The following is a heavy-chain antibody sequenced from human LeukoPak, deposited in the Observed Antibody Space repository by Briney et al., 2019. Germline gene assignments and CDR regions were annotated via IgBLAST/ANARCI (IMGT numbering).Heavy chain of an antibody. J-gene: IGHJ4*02. CDR2: INTDGSST. CDR1: GFTFSSYW. V-gene: IGHV3-74*01. Sequence: GGSLRLSCAASGFTFSSYWMHWVRQAPGKGLVWVSRINTDGSSTSYADSVKGRFTISRDNAKNTLYLQMNSLRAEDTAVYYCARDSGYSYGLRGVDYWGQGTLVTVSS. D-gene: IGHD5-18*01. CDR3: ARDSGYSYGLRGVDY.